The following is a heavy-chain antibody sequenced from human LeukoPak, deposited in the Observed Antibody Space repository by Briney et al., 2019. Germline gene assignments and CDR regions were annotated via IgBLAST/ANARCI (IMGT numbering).Heavy chain of an antibody. Sequence: GGTLRLSCAASGFTFSSYAMSWVRQAPGKGLKWVSAISGSGGSTYYADSVKGRFTISRDNSKNTLYLQMNSLRAEDTAVYYCAKDRGATRPNWFDPWGQGTLVTVSS. CDR2: ISGSGGST. D-gene: IGHD1-26*01. V-gene: IGHV3-23*01. CDR3: AKDRGATRPNWFDP. J-gene: IGHJ5*02. CDR1: GFTFSSYA.